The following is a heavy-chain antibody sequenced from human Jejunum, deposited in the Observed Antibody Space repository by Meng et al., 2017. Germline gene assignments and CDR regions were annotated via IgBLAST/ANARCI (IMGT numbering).Heavy chain of an antibody. CDR3: ARDISISWFYY. Sequence: GSLRLSCTVSGDSIKGRHYYWGWIRQPPGKGLEWIGSLYDSGSPFYNPSLKSRVAISLDTANSQFSLELRSVTAADTAVYYCARDISISWFYYWSQGTLVTVSS. CDR2: LYDSGSP. D-gene: IGHD2-2*01. V-gene: IGHV4-39*07. CDR1: GDSIKGRHYY. J-gene: IGHJ4*02.